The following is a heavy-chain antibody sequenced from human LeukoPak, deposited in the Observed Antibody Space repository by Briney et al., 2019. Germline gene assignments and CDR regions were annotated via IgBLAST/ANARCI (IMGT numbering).Heavy chain of an antibody. J-gene: IGHJ4*02. CDR1: GGSFSGYY. CDR3: ARTGGWYGYYFDY. Sequence: PSETLSLTCAVYGGSFSGYYWSWIRQPPGKGLEWIGEINHSGSTNYNPSLKSRVTISVDTSKNQFSLKLSSVTAADTAVYYCARTGGWYGYYFDYWGQGTLVTVSS. D-gene: IGHD6-19*01. CDR2: INHSGST. V-gene: IGHV4-34*01.